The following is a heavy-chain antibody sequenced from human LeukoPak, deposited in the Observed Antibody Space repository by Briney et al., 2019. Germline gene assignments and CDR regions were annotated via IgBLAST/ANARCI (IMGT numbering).Heavy chain of an antibody. Sequence: ASVKVSCKASGYTFTSYYTHWVRQAPGQGLEWMGIINPSGGSTGYAQKFQGRVTVTRDTSTSTVYMELSSLRSEDTAVYYCARGYYGSGSPYYFDYWGQGTLVTVSS. D-gene: IGHD3-10*01. CDR3: ARGYYGSGSPYYFDY. CDR1: GYTFTSYY. J-gene: IGHJ4*02. V-gene: IGHV1-46*01. CDR2: INPSGGST.